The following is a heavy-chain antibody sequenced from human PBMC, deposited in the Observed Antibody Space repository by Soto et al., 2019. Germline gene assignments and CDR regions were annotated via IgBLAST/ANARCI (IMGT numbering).Heavy chain of an antibody. V-gene: IGHV3-66*01. CDR1: GFTVSSNY. CDR3: ARRRRGSGWYQNYYYYGMDV. D-gene: IGHD6-19*01. CDR2: IYSGGST. Sequence: GGSLRLSCAASGFTVSSNYMSWVRQAPGKGLEWVSVIYSGGSTYYADSVKGRFTISRDNSKNTLYLQMNSLRAEDTAVYYCARRRRGSGWYQNYYYYGMDVWGQGTTVTVSS. J-gene: IGHJ6*02.